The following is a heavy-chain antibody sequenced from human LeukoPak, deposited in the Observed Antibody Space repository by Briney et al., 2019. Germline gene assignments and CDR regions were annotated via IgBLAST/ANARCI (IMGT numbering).Heavy chain of an antibody. CDR2: ISSSGSTI. CDR1: GFTFSSYS. CDR3: ARGSVGSGYYFSLYYFDY. D-gene: IGHD3-22*01. J-gene: IGHJ4*02. V-gene: IGHV3-48*04. Sequence: GGSLRLSCAASGFTFSSYSMNWVRQAPGKGLEWVSYISSSGSTIYYAGSVKGRFTISRDNAKNSLYLQMNSLRAEDTAVYYCARGSVGSGYYFSLYYFDYWGQGTLVTVSS.